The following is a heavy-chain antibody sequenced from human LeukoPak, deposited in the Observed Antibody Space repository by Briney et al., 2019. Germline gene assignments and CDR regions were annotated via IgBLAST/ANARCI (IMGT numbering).Heavy chain of an antibody. CDR3: ARRSLVRGVKYPGYDY. Sequence: SETLSLTCAVSGGSISSSNWWSWVRQPPGKGLEWIGEIYHSGSTNYNPFLKSRVTISVDKSKNQFSLKLSSVTAADTAVYYCARRSLVRGVKYPGYDYWGQGTLVTVSS. D-gene: IGHD3-10*01. CDR1: GGSISSSNW. J-gene: IGHJ4*02. CDR2: IYHSGST. V-gene: IGHV4-4*02.